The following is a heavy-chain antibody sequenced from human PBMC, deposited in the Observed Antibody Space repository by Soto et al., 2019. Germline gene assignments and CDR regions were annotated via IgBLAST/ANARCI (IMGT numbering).Heavy chain of an antibody. CDR1: GFTFSFCA. CDR2: TRGSGGDT. CDR3: XXXXXXXXYYFDY. J-gene: IGHJ4*02. Sequence: EVQLLESGGGLVQPGGSLRLSCAASGFTFSFCAMNWVRQAPGKGLEWVSSTRGSGGDTYYADSVRGRFTISRDNSKXXXXXXXXXXXXXXXXXXXXXXXXXXXXYYFDYWGQGTLVTVSS. V-gene: IGHV3-23*01.